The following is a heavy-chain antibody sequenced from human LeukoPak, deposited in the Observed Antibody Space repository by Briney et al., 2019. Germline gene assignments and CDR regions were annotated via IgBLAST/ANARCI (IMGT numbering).Heavy chain of an antibody. V-gene: IGHV3-23*01. D-gene: IGHD2-15*01. Sequence: GGSLRLSCAVSGFTFSSYVMSCVRQAPGKGLEWVSSLSGNGDSTYYADSVKGRFTISRDNSKNTLYLQMNSLRAEDTAVYYCARDFGYCSGGSCYSVADWGQGTLVTVSS. CDR1: GFTFSSYV. CDR3: ARDFGYCSGGSCYSVAD. J-gene: IGHJ4*02. CDR2: LSGNGDST.